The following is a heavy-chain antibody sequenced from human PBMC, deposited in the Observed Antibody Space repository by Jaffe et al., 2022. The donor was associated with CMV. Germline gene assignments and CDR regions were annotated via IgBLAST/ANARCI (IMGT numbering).Heavy chain of an antibody. CDR2: MSNSGRTI. CDR3: ARVHDFWKGYKFDN. J-gene: IGHJ4*02. V-gene: IGHV3-11*01. D-gene: IGHD3-3*01. CDR1: GFTFTDYF. Sequence: QVQLVESGGALVRPGESLRLSCAASGFTFTDYFMSWVRQAPGKGLQWVAYMSNSGRTIYYADSVKGRFTISRDNAKNSLYLQMSSLRADDTAVYYCARVHDFWKGYKFDNWGQGTLVTVSS.